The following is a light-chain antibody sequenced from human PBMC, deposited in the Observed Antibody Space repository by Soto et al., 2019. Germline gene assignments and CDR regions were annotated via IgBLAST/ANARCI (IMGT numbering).Light chain of an antibody. CDR3: QSADVKGVV. CDR2: KDN. Sequence: SYELTQPPSVSVSPGQTARITCCGDALPNQYAYWYQQKPGQAPVLVIYKDNERPSVIPERFSGSSSGTTVTLTISGVQAEDDADYYCQSADVKGVVFGGGTKLTVL. J-gene: IGLJ2*01. V-gene: IGLV3-25*02. CDR1: ALPNQY.